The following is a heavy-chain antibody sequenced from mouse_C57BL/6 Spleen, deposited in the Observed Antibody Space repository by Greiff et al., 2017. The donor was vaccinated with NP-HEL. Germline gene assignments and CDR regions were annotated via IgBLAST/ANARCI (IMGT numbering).Heavy chain of an antibody. CDR3: AMYDYDSPFAY. J-gene: IGHJ3*01. V-gene: IGHV2-3*01. Sequence: VKLMESGPGLVAPSTSLSITCTVSGFSLTSYGVSWVRQPPGKGLEWLGVIWGAGSTNYHSALISRLSISKDNSKSQVFLKLNSLQTDDTATYYCAMYDYDSPFAYWGQGTLVTVSA. CDR1: GFSLTSYG. CDR2: IWGAGST. D-gene: IGHD2-4*01.